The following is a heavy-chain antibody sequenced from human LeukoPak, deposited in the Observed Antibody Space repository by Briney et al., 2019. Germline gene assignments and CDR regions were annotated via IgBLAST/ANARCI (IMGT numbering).Heavy chain of an antibody. D-gene: IGHD5-24*01. CDR1: GGSISSSSYY. V-gene: IGHV4-39*01. CDR3: AGTVEMATTSFDY. Sequence: PSETLSLTCTVSGGSISSSSYYWGWIRQPPGKGLEWIGSIYYSGSTYYNPSLKSRVTISVDTSKNQFSLKLSSVTAADTAVYYCAGTVEMATTSFDYWGQGTLVTVSS. J-gene: IGHJ4*02. CDR2: IYYSGST.